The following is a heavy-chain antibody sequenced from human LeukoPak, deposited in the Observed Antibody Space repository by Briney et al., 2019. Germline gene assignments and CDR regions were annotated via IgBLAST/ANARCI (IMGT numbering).Heavy chain of an antibody. V-gene: IGHV3-21*01. J-gene: IGHJ4*02. Sequence: PGGSLRLSCAASGFTFSSYSMNWVRQAPGKGLEWVSSISSSSSYIYYADSVKGRFTISRDNAKNSLYLQMNSLRAEDTAVYYCAREWVTRSHTDYWGQGTLVTVSS. CDR2: ISSSSSYI. CDR3: AREWVTRSHTDY. CDR1: GFTFSSYS. D-gene: IGHD4-23*01.